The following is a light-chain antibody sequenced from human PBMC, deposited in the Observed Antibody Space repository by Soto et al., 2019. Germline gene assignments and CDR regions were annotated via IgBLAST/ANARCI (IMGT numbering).Light chain of an antibody. Sequence: EIVLTQSPATLSLSPGERATLSCRASQSVSSYLAWYQQKPGQAPRLLIYDASNRATGIPARFSGSGSGTDFTLTTSTLEPEDFAVYYCQQRSNWPFTSGPGTKVDIK. CDR3: QQRSNWPFT. J-gene: IGKJ3*01. CDR1: QSVSSY. V-gene: IGKV3-11*01. CDR2: DAS.